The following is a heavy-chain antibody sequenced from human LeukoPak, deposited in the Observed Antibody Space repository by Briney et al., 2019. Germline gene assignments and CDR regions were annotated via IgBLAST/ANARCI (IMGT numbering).Heavy chain of an antibody. D-gene: IGHD6-13*01. CDR3: ARASRGSLVPSRFDP. J-gene: IGHJ5*02. Sequence: SETLSLTCTISGGSVSDYYWSWIRQSPGKGLEWIGYIYHTGSTSYSPSLKSRVTISADTSQNQFSLKLSSVTAADTAVYYCARASRGSLVPSRFDPWGQGTLVTVSS. CDR1: GGSVSDYY. V-gene: IGHV4-59*02. CDR2: IYHTGST.